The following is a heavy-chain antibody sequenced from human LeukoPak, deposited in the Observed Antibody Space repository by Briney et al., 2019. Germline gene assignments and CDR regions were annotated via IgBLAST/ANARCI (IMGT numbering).Heavy chain of an antibody. CDR1: GFTFSSYW. J-gene: IGHJ4*02. CDR3: AKAPVTTCRGAYCYPFDY. CDR2: IKQDGSEK. Sequence: GGSLRPSCAASGFTFSSYWMIWVRQAPGKGLEWVANIKQDGSEKYYVDSVKGRFTISRDSSKNTLFLQMNRLRPEDAAVYYCAKAPVTTCRGAYCYPFDYWGQGTLVTVSS. V-gene: IGHV3-7*03. D-gene: IGHD2-21*01.